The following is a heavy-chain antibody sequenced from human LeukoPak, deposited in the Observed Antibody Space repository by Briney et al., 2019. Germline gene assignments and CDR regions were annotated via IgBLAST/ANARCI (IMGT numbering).Heavy chain of an antibody. D-gene: IGHD2-21*01. Sequence: PSETLSLTCTVSGGSISSYYWSWIRQPPGKGLEWIGYIYYSGSTNYNPSLKSRVTISVDTSKNQFSLKLSSVTAADTAVYYCARNSHFDYWGQGTLVNVSS. CDR1: GGSISSYY. J-gene: IGHJ4*02. CDR3: ARNSHFDY. V-gene: IGHV4-59*01. CDR2: IYYSGST.